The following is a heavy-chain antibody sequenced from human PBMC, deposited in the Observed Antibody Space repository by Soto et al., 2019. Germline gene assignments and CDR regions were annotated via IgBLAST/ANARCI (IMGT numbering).Heavy chain of an antibody. CDR2: IVVASGYS. J-gene: IGHJ4*02. CDR3: AADVIGVAGDFAH. V-gene: IGHV1-58*01. D-gene: IGHD6-19*01. CDR1: GFTFGSSA. Sequence: LVQSGPDVKKPGTSVKVSCKTSGFTFGSSAVQWVRQVRGQRLEWLGWIVVASGYSNVAQKFQDRVSLTRDLYTNTAFIELSSLTSEDSAMYYCAADVIGVAGDFAHWGQGPLVSVSS.